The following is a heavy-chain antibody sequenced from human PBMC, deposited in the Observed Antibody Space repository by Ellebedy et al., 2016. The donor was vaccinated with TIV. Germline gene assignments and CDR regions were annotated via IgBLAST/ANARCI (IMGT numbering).Heavy chain of an antibody. Sequence: GGSLRLXXAASGFTFSDYYMSWIRQAPGKGLEWVSYISSSGSTIYYADSVKGRFTISRDNAKNSLYLQMNSLRAEDTAVYYCARGSYSLNDYGDYFDYWGQGTLVTVSS. CDR3: ARGSYSLNDYGDYFDY. CDR1: GFTFSDYY. V-gene: IGHV3-11*01. D-gene: IGHD4-17*01. CDR2: ISSSGSTI. J-gene: IGHJ4*02.